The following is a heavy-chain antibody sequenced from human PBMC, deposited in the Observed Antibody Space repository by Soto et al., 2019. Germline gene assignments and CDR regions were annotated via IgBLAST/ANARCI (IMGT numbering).Heavy chain of an antibody. CDR3: AKERLGRGADY. V-gene: IGHV3-23*01. Sequence: EVQLLESGGGLVQPGGSLRLSCAASGFTFSNYAMSWVRQTPGKGLEWVSTISGGGGNTYYPASVKGRFTISRDNSKDTVYLQMNSLRAEDTDIYYCAKERLGRGADYWGQGALVTVTS. CDR2: ISGGGGNT. CDR1: GFTFSNYA. J-gene: IGHJ4*02.